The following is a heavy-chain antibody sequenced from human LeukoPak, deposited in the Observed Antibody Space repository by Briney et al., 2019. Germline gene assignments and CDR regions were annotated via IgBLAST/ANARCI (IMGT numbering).Heavy chain of an antibody. V-gene: IGHV4-39*01. D-gene: IGHD4-17*01. CDR2: IYYSGST. CDR1: GGSISSSSYY. CDR3: ARAYGADDAFDI. J-gene: IGHJ3*02. Sequence: SETLSLTCTASGGSISSSSYYWGWIRQPPGKGLEWIGSIYYSGSTYYNPSLKSRVTISVDTSKDQFSLKLSSVTAADTAVYYCARAYGADDAFDIWGQGTMVTVSS.